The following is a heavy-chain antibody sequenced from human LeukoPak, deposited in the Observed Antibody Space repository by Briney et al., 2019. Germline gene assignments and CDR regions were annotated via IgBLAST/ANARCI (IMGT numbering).Heavy chain of an antibody. J-gene: IGHJ6*04. Sequence: PGGSLRLSCAASGFTFSSYSMNWVRQAPGKELEWVSSISSSSSYIYYADSVKGRFTISRDNAKNSLYLQMNSLRAEDTAVYYCARSPRSMTTGRMDVWGKGTTVTVSS. CDR1: GFTFSSYS. D-gene: IGHD4-11*01. CDR2: ISSSSSYI. CDR3: ARSPRSMTTGRMDV. V-gene: IGHV3-21*01.